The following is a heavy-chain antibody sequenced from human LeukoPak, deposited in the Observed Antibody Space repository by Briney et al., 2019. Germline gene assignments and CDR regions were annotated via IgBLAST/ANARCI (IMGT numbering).Heavy chain of an antibody. CDR3: ARDYSSSSWLTNWFDP. V-gene: IGHV4-61*02. J-gene: IGHJ5*02. Sequence: SETLSLTCTVSGGSISSGSYYWSWIRQPAGKGLEWIGRIYTSGSTHYNPSLKSRVTISVDTSKNQFSLKLSSVTAADTAVYYCARDYSSSSWLTNWFDPWGQGTLVTVSS. CDR2: IYTSGST. D-gene: IGHD6-13*01. CDR1: GGSISSGSYY.